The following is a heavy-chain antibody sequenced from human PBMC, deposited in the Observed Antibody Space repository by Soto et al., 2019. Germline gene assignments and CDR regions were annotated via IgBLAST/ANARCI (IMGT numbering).Heavy chain of an antibody. J-gene: IGHJ4*02. CDR3: ARGRYGDY. Sequence: QVHLVQSGAEVKKPGASVKVSCKGSGYTFTSYGITWVRQDPGQGLEWMGWISAHNGNTDYAQKLQGRVTVTRDTSTSTAYMELRGLRSDDTAIYYGARGRYGDYWGQGALVTVSS. CDR1: GYTFTSYG. V-gene: IGHV1-18*01. CDR2: ISAHNGNT. D-gene: IGHD1-1*01.